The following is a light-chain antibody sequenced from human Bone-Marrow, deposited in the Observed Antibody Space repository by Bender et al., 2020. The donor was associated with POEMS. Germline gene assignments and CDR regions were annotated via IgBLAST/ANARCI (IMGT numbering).Light chain of an antibody. V-gene: IGLV2-8*01. CDR2: EVS. CDR3: NSYAGSNNYVV. Sequence: QSALPQPASVSGSPGQSVTISCTGTNSDVGSYNSVSWYQQHPGKAPKLILYEVSKRPSGVPDRFSGSKSGNTASLTVSGLQAEDEADYYCNSYAGSNNYVVFGGGTKLTVL. CDR1: NSDVGSYNS. J-gene: IGLJ2*01.